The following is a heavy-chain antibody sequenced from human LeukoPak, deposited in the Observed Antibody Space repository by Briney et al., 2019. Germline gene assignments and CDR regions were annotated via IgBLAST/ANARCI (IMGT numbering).Heavy chain of an antibody. D-gene: IGHD2-2*02. CDR3: ARPYIYYFDY. CDR2: INHSGST. Sequence: PSETLSLTCAVYGGSFSGYYWSWIRQPPGKGLEWIGEINHSGSTNYNPSLKSRVTIPVDTSKNQFSLKLSSVTAADTAVYYCARPYIYYFDYWGQGTLVTVSS. V-gene: IGHV4-34*01. J-gene: IGHJ4*02. CDR1: GGSFSGYY.